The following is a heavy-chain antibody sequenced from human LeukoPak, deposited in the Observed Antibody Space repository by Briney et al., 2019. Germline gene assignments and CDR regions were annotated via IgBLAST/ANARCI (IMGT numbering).Heavy chain of an antibody. Sequence: SETLSLTCTVSGGSISSSSYYWGWIRHPPGKGLEWIGSIYYSGSTYYNPSLKSRGTISVDTSKNQFSLKLSSVTAADTAVYYCARISPYCSGGSCYSFDYWGQGTLVTVSS. CDR1: GGSISSSSYY. V-gene: IGHV4-39*01. CDR3: ARISPYCSGGSCYSFDY. J-gene: IGHJ4*02. D-gene: IGHD2-15*01. CDR2: IYYSGST.